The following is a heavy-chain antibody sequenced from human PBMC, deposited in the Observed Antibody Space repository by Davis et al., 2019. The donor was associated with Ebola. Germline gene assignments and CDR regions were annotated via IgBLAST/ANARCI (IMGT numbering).Heavy chain of an antibody. J-gene: IGHJ6*02. CDR1: GYTFTSYG. Sequence: ASVKVSCKASGYTFTSYGISWVRQAPGQGLEWMGWINPNSGGTNYAQKFQGWVTITRDTSISTAYMELSRLRSEDTAVYYCARAIVVVVAANYYYYGMDVWGQGTTVTVSS. CDR3: ARAIVVVVAANYYYYGMDV. V-gene: IGHV1-2*04. D-gene: IGHD2-15*01. CDR2: INPNSGGT.